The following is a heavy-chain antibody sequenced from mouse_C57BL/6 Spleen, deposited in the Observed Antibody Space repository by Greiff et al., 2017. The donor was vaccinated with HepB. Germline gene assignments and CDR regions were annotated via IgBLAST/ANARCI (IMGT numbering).Heavy chain of an antibody. Sequence: EVHLVESGPGLVKPSQSLSLTCSVTGYSITSGYYWNWIRQFPGNKLEWMGYISYDGSNNYNPSLKNRISITRDTSKNQFFLKLNSVTTEDTATYYCARGPWVNFDYWGQGTTLTVSS. V-gene: IGHV3-6*01. CDR3: ARGPWVNFDY. J-gene: IGHJ2*01. CDR2: ISYDGSN. D-gene: IGHD4-1*01. CDR1: GYSITSGYY.